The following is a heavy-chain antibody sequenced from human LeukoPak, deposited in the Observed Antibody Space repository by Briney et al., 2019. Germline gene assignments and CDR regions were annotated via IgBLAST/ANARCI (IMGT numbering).Heavy chain of an antibody. J-gene: IGHJ4*02. CDR1: GGSISSSSYY. V-gene: IGHV4-39*02. CDR3: ARDRGIGGDYALDY. D-gene: IGHD4-17*01. CDR2: IHYSGST. Sequence: SETLSLTCTVSGGSISSSSYYWGWIRQPPGKGLEWIGSIHYSGSTYYNPSLKSRVTISVDTSKNQFSLKLSSVTAADTAVYYCARDRGIGGDYALDYWGQGTLVTVSS.